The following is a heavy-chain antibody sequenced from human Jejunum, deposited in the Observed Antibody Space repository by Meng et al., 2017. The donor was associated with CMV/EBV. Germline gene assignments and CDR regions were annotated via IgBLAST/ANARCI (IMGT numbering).Heavy chain of an antibody. D-gene: IGHD3-10*02. CDR1: YTFTTYY. Sequence: YTFTTYYIHWVRQAPGQGLEWMGWINPNSGDTNYAQKFQGRVTMTRDTSISTAYMEMSGLISDDTAIYYCARDPYYVSYYCYGMDVWGQGTTVTVSS. CDR3: ARDPYYVSYYCYGMDV. J-gene: IGHJ6*02. CDR2: INPNSGDT. V-gene: IGHV1-2*02.